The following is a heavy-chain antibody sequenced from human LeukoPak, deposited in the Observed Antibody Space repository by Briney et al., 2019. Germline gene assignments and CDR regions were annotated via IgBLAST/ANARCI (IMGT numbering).Heavy chain of an antibody. V-gene: IGHV1-18*01. CDR2: ISAPSGQT. J-gene: IGHJ4*02. CDR3: ARDIAVSQFDY. Sequence: AAVKVSCKPSGYTFTSHGTSWVRPAPGQGVEWMGYISAPSGQTDYPERLQGRVTITTDTSTNTAYMELRSLTFDDTGVYYCARDIAVSQFDYWGQGTQVTVSS. CDR1: GYTFTSHG. D-gene: IGHD1-14*01.